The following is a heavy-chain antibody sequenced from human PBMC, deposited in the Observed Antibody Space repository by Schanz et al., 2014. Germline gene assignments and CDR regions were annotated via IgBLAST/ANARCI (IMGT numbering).Heavy chain of an antibody. D-gene: IGHD1-20*01. Sequence: QVQLVQSGAEVKKPGSSVKVSCKASGGTFSSSTLTWLRQAPGQGHEWMGRIIPILDKTNYAQKFQGRVTMTADKTTSTVYMEVSGLRSEDTAVYYCAKVDRTRYNAMDVWGQGTTVTVSS. CDR1: GGTFSSST. CDR3: AKVDRTRYNAMDV. J-gene: IGHJ6*02. V-gene: IGHV1-69*08. CDR2: IIPILDKT.